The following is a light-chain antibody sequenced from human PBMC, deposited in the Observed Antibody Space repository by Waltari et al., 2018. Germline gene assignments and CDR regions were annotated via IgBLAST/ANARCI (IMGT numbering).Light chain of an antibody. V-gene: IGKV1-12*01. Sequence: DIQMTQSPSSVSASIGDRVTITCRASQNIYTYLAWYQQKPGEAPKRLIHSASSLQSGVPSRFSGSGSGSDFTLTISSLQPEDFATYYCQQSEDFPLTFGGGTKVDMK. CDR3: QQSEDFPLT. CDR2: SAS. CDR1: QNIYTY. J-gene: IGKJ4*01.